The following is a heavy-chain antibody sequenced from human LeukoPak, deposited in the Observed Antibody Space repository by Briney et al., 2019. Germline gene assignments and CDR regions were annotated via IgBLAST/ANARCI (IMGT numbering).Heavy chain of an antibody. J-gene: IGHJ4*02. V-gene: IGHV3-11*04. Sequence: GGSLRLSCAASGFTVSNSYMNWIRQAPGKGLEWVAHISSSGSNIYYADSVKGRFTISRDNAKNSLYLQMNSLRAEDTAVYYCARDKGSSGYYFEDFDYWGQGTLVTVSS. CDR2: ISSSGSNI. CDR1: GFTVSNSY. D-gene: IGHD3-22*01. CDR3: ARDKGSSGYYFEDFDY.